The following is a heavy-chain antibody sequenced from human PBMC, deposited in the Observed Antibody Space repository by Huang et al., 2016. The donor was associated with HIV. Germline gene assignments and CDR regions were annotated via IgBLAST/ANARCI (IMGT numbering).Heavy chain of an antibody. CDR1: GGAISSSTYD. CDR2: SYDSATT. Sequence: QLQLQEWGPRLVKPSVTLSLTCTGAGGAISSSTYDWSWIRQPPGKGLEWIVNSYDSATTCYTPPLNRLFTISLDTSKNQFALTLTSLTAADTAVYYCANPFHTAAGQYYFEYWGQGTLVTVSS. V-gene: IGHV4-39*01. D-gene: IGHD6-13*01. CDR3: ANPFHTAAGQYYFEY. J-gene: IGHJ4*02.